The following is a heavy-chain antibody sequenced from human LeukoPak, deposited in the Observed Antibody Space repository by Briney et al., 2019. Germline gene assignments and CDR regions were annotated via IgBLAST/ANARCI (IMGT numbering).Heavy chain of an antibody. J-gene: IGHJ4*02. Sequence: TSETLSLTCTVSGGSISSYYWSWIRQPPGKGLEWIGYIYYSGSTNYNPSLKSRVTISVDTSKNQFSLKLSSVTAADTAVYYCARDRPSYSGSSGFDYWGQGTLVTVSS. CDR3: ARDRPSYSGSSGFDY. CDR1: GGSISSYY. CDR2: IYYSGST. V-gene: IGHV4-59*01. D-gene: IGHD6-6*01.